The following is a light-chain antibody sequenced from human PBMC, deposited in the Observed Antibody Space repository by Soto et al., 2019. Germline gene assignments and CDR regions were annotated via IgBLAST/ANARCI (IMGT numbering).Light chain of an antibody. CDR1: QSVSSSY. Sequence: EIVLTQSPGTLSLSPGERATLSCRASQSVSSSYLAWYQQKPGQAPRLLIYGTSSRAIGITDKFSGSGSGIDFTLTISRLEPEDFAVYYCQQYGSSPWTFGQGTKVEIK. CDR3: QQYGSSPWT. V-gene: IGKV3-20*01. J-gene: IGKJ1*01. CDR2: GTS.